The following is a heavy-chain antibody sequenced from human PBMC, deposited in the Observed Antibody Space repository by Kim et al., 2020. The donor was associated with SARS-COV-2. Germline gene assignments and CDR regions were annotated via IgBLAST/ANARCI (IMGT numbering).Heavy chain of an antibody. CDR1: GFSFSDYY. J-gene: IGHJ4*02. CDR2: ISSTGSAL. Sequence: GGSLRLSCAASGFSFSDYYMTWIRQAPGKGLEWVSYISSTGSALYYADSVKGRFTSSWDNAKNSLYLQMNSLRADDTAVYYCAGDGGTNEDYWGQGTLVTGSS. CDR3: AGDGGTNEDY. D-gene: IGHD2-8*01. V-gene: IGHV3-11*01.